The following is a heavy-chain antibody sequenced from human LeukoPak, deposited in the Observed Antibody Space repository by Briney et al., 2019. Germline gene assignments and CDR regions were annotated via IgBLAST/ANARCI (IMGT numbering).Heavy chain of an antibody. CDR2: INSDGSTT. Sequence: GGSLRLSCAASGFTFSRHWMHWVRQAPGKGLVWVSRINSDGSTTTYADSVKGRFTISRDNAKNTLYLQMNSLRAEDTGVYYCARWNLGSDYWGQGTLVTVSS. D-gene: IGHD1-1*01. V-gene: IGHV3-74*03. J-gene: IGHJ4*02. CDR1: GFTFSRHW. CDR3: ARWNLGSDY.